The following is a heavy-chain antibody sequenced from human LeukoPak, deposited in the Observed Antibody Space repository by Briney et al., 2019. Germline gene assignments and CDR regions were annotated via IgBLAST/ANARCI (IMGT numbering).Heavy chain of an antibody. J-gene: IGHJ5*02. Sequence: PSETLSLICAVYGWSFSGYYWSWIRQPPGKGLEWIGEINHSGSTNYNPSLKSRVTISVDTSKNQFSLKLSSVTAADAAVYYCARGNWFDRWGQGTLVTVSS. CDR2: INHSGST. CDR3: ARGNWFDR. V-gene: IGHV4-34*01. CDR1: GWSFSGYY.